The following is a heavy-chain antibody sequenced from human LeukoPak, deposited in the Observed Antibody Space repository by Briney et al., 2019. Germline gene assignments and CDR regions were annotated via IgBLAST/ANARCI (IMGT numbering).Heavy chain of an antibody. CDR2: IYSSGST. CDR1: GGSVSSVGYY. V-gene: IGHV4-31*03. CDR3: ARGGSGSYPDSAFDY. J-gene: IGHJ4*02. Sequence: PSETLSLTCTVSGGSVSSVGYYWSWIRQHPGKGLEWIGYIYSSGSTYYNPSLKSRITISLEKSKNQFSLKLSSVTAADTAVYYCARGGSGSYPDSAFDYWGQGTLVTVSS. D-gene: IGHD1-26*01.